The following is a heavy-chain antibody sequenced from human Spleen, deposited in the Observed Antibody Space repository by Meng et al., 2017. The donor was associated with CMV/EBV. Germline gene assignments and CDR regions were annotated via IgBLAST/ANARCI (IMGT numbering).Heavy chain of an antibody. CDR3: ARVPMVRGVIMDYYYYYGMDV. CDR1: GGSINSRNYY. D-gene: IGHD3-10*01. V-gene: IGHV4-39*07. Sequence: SETLSLTCTVSGGSINSRNYYWSWIRRPPGKGLEWVGSIYYSGSTHYNPSLKSRVTISVDTSKNQFSLKLNSVTAADTAVYYCARVPMVRGVIMDYYYYYGMDVWGQGTTVTVSS. J-gene: IGHJ6*02. CDR2: IYYSGST.